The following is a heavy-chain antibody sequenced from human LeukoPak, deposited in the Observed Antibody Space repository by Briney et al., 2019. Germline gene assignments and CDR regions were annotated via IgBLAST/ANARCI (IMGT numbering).Heavy chain of an antibody. CDR1: GFTFSSYG. J-gene: IGHJ6*02. D-gene: IGHD3-22*01. V-gene: IGHV3-30*18. CDR3: AKDLRRRTYYYDSSGYYYRYYGMDV. CDR2: ISYDGSNK. Sequence: PGRSLRLSCAASGFTFSSYGMHWVRQAPGKGLEWVAVISYDGSNKYYADSVKGRLTISRDNSKTTLYLQMNSLRAEDTAVYYCAKDLRRRTYYYDSSGYYYRYYGMDVWGQGTTVTVSS.